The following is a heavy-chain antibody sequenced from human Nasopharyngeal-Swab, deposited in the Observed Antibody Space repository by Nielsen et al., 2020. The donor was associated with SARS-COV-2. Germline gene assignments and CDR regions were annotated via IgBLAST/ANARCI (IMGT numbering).Heavy chain of an antibody. D-gene: IGHD2-15*01. CDR3: ARGPRYFDL. V-gene: IGHV5-51*01. CDR2: IYPGDSDT. J-gene: IGHJ2*01. CDR1: GYKFSNTW. Sequence: GESLKISCKGSGYKFSNTWIGWVRQMPGKGLEWMGIIYPGDSDTRYSPSFQGQVTISADKSISTAYLQWSSLKASDTAMYYCARGPRYFDLWSRGTLVTVSS.